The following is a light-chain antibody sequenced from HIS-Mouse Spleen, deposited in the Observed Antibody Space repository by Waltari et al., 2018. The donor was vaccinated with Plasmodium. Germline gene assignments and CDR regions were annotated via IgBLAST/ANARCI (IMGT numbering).Light chain of an antibody. CDR3: YSTDSSGNHWV. CDR2: EDS. J-gene: IGLJ3*02. Sequence: SYELTQPPSVSVSPGQTARITCSGDALPNNYAYWYQQKSGQAPVLVIYEDSKRPSGIPERFSGSISGTMATLTISGAQVEDEADYYCYSTDSSGNHWVFGGGTKLTVL. V-gene: IGLV3-10*01. CDR1: ALPNNY.